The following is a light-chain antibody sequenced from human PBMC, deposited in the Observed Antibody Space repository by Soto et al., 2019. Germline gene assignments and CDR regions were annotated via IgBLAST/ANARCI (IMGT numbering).Light chain of an antibody. Sequence: AIRMTQSPYSLSASTGDRVTITCRASQGISSYLAWYQQKPGKAPKLLIYAASTWQSGVPSRFSGSGSGPDFTLTISCLQSEDFATYYCQQYYSYSLTFGGGTKVEIK. J-gene: IGKJ4*01. V-gene: IGKV1-8*01. CDR1: QGISSY. CDR3: QQYYSYSLT. CDR2: AAS.